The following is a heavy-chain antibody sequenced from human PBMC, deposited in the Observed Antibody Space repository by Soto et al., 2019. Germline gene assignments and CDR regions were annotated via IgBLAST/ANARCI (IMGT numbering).Heavy chain of an antibody. D-gene: IGHD3-3*01. CDR3: TREVFGVVITPSYYYYYYYMDV. CDR2: IKSKTDGGTT. Sequence: GGSLRLSCAASGFTFSNAWMSWVRQAPGKGLEWVGRIKSKTDGGTTDYAAPVKGRFTISRDDSKNTLYLQMNSLKTEDTAVYYCTREVFGVVITPSYYYYYYYMDVWGKGTTVTVSS. CDR1: GFTFSNAW. J-gene: IGHJ6*03. V-gene: IGHV3-15*01.